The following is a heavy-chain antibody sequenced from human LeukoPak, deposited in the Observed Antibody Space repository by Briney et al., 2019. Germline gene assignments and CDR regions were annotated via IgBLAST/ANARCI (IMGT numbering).Heavy chain of an antibody. Sequence: GASVKVSCKASGGSFSNYAINWVRQAPGQGLEWMGRIIPIFGTTNYAQKFQGRVTITTDESTNTAYMELSSLRSVDTAVYYCATYTFRDDYNGGWGQGTLVTVSS. CDR1: GGSFSNYA. V-gene: IGHV1-69*05. CDR2: IIPIFGTT. J-gene: IGHJ4*02. CDR3: ATYTFRDDYNGG. D-gene: IGHD5-24*01.